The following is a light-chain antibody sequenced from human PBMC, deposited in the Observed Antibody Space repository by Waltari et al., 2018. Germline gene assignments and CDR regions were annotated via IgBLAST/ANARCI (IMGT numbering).Light chain of an antibody. J-gene: IGKJ1*01. CDR1: QGIGRW. Sequence: DIQMTQSPSTLSASVGDRVTITCRASQGIGRWLAWYQQKPGKAPKFLIYKASSLESVVPARFSGSGYGTEFSLTISSLQPDDFATYYCQHYNSYSSWTFGQGTKVEIK. CDR2: KAS. CDR3: QHYNSYSSWT. V-gene: IGKV1-5*03.